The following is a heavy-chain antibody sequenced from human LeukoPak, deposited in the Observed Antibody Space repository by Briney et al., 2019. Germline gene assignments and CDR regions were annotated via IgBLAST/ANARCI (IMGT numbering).Heavy chain of an antibody. J-gene: IGHJ4*02. CDR3: ARARMVATIYYFDY. D-gene: IGHD5-12*01. CDR1: GFTFSSYS. CDR2: ISSSSSTI. V-gene: IGHV3-48*02. Sequence: GGSLRLSCAASGFTFSSYSMNWVRQAPGRGLEWVSYISSSSSTIYYAGSVRGRFTISRDNAKNSLYLQMNSLRDEDTAVYYCARARMVATIYYFDYWGQGTLVTVSS.